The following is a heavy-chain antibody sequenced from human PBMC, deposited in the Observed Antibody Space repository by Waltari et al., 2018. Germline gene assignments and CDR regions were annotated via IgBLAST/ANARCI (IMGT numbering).Heavy chain of an antibody. J-gene: IGHJ4*02. Sequence: EVQLVESGGGLVQPGGSLRLSCAVSGFTFSSYWMHWCRQTPGEGLVWLARTNNDGSFTNYADSGEGRFTMSRDNAKDTVYLQMNSLRAEDTAIYYCVRGSLNPGFDYWGQGTLVTVSS. V-gene: IGHV3-74*01. CDR3: VRGSLNPGFDY. CDR2: TNNDGSFT. CDR1: GFTFSSYW.